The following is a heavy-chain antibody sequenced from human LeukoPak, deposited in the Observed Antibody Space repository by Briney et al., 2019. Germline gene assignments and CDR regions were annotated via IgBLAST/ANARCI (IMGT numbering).Heavy chain of an antibody. D-gene: IGHD6-13*01. CDR2: INPSGGST. J-gene: IGHJ4*02. CDR1: GYTFTSYY. CDR3: AREAPNSYRSSWFDY. V-gene: IGHV1-46*01. Sequence: GASVKVSCKASGYTFTSYYMHWVRQAPGQGLEWMGIINPSGGSTSYAQKFQGRVTMTRDTSTSTVYMELSSLRSEDTAVYYCAREAPNSYRSSWFDYWGQGTLVTVSS.